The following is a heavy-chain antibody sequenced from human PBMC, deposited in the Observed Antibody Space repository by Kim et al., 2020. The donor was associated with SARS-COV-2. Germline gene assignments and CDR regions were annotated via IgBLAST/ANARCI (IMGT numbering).Heavy chain of an antibody. CDR1: GYTFTSYG. V-gene: IGHV1-18*01. CDR2: ISAYNGNT. CDR3: AREFRSSVIYYYYYGMDV. D-gene: IGHD6-6*01. Sequence: ASVKVSCKASGYTFTSYGISWVRQAPGQGLEWMGWISAYNGNTNYAQKLHGRVTMTTDTSTSTAYMELRSLRSDDTAVYYCAREFRSSVIYYYYYGMDVWGQGTTVTVSS. J-gene: IGHJ6*02.